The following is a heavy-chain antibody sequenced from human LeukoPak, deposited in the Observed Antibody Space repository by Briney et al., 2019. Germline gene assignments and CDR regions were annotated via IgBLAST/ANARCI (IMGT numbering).Heavy chain of an antibody. CDR2: IKEDGSEK. J-gene: IGHJ4*02. CDR1: GFTFRNYW. Sequence: GGSLRLSCAASGFTFRNYWMSWVRQAPGKGLEWVANIKEDGSEKYYVDSVKGRFTISRDNAKNSLYLQMNSLRAEDTAVYYCASGSYGRDYWGQGTLVTVSS. V-gene: IGHV3-7*01. CDR3: ASGSYGRDY. D-gene: IGHD1-26*01.